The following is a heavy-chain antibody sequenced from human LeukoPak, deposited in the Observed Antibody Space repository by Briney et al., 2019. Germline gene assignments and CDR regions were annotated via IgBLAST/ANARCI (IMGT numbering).Heavy chain of an antibody. CDR3: ARRQNDYGYWDWSDP. V-gene: IGHV1-18*01. D-gene: IGHD4-17*01. J-gene: IGHJ5*02. CDR1: GYTFTSYG. CDR2: ISAYNGNT. Sequence: GASVKVSCKASGYTFTSYGISWVRQAPGQGLEWMGWISAYNGNTNYAQKLQGRVTMTTDTSTSTAYMERRSLRSDDTAVYYCARRQNDYGYWDWSDPWGQGTLVTVSS.